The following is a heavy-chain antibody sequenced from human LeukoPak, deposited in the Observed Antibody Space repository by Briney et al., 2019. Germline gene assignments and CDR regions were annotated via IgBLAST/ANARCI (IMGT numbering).Heavy chain of an antibody. CDR3: ARDLVEYYYGSGDAFDP. J-gene: IGHJ5*02. CDR1: GGTFSSYA. V-gene: IGHV1-69*04. Sequence: SVKVSCKASGGTFSSYAISWVRQAPGQGLEWMGRIIPILGIANYAQKFQGRVTITADKSTSTAYMELSSLRSEDMAVYYCARDLVEYYYGSGDAFDPWGQGTLVTVSS. CDR2: IIPILGIA. D-gene: IGHD3-10*01.